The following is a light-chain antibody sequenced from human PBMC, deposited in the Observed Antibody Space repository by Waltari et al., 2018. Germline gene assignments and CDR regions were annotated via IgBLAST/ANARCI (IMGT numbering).Light chain of an antibody. CDR3: YSSTDNSGI. Sequence: RWFQQKPGQSPVLMIYKDSERPSRIPEGFSGSSSGATVTLTITGAQVEDEADYYCYSSTDNSGIFGGGTTLTVL. CDR2: KDS. V-gene: IGLV3-27*01. J-gene: IGLJ2*01.